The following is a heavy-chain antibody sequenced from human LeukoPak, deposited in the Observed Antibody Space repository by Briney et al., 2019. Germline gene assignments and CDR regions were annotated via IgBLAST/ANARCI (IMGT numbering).Heavy chain of an antibody. CDR2: IYPGDSDT. D-gene: IGHD6-13*01. CDR1: GYTFTSYW. V-gene: IGHV5-51*01. CDR3: ARPNTPHSSHPFDY. Sequence: GESLKISCKGSGYTFTSYWIGWVRQMPGKGLEWMGIIYPGDSDTRYSPSFQGQVTISADKSISTAYLQWSSLKASDTVMYYCARPNTPHSSHPFDYWGQGTLVTVSS. J-gene: IGHJ4*02.